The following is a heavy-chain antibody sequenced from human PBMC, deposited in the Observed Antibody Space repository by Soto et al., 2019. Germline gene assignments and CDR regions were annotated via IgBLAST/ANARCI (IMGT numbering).Heavy chain of an antibody. J-gene: IGHJ6*02. V-gene: IGHV4-4*07. CDR2: IYTSGST. CDR1: GGSISSYY. CDR3: ARDGRSIGSSWPYYYYGMDV. Sequence: QVQLQESGPGLVKPSETLSLTCTVSGGSISSYYWSWIRQPAGKGLEWIGRIYTSGSTNYNPSLKSRVTMSVDTSKNQFSLKLSSVPAADAAVYYCARDGRSIGSSWPYYYYGMDVWGQGTTVTVSS. D-gene: IGHD6-13*01.